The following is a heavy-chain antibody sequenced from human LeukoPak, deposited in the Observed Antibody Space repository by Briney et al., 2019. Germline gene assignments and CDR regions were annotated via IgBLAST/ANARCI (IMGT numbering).Heavy chain of an antibody. J-gene: IGHJ1*01. Sequence: GRSLRLSCAASGFTISSYGLHWGRHPPHKGLEWVAVIWYDGSSKNYEDSVKDRRTITRDNSKNTLYLHMNSLRAEDTGVYYCARGYCSSTSCPMIEYFQHWRQGTLVGVPS. CDR3: ARGYCSSTSCPMIEYFQH. D-gene: IGHD2-2*01. CDR2: IWYDGSSK. V-gene: IGHV3-33*01. CDR1: GFTISSYG.